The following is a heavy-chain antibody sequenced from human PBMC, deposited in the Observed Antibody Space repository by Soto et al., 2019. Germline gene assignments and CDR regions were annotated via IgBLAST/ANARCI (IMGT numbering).Heavy chain of an antibody. CDR2: IHYSGST. CDR1: SGSVSSGSYY. D-gene: IGHD3-10*01. J-gene: IGHJ4*02. Sequence: QVQLQESGPGLVKPSETLSLTFTVSSGSVSSGSYYWSWIRQPPGKGLEWIGYIHYSGSTNYNPPLKTRVPILVDRSNNQFSLKLSSVTAADTAVYYFAREYIHGSGSHPIGVIYWGQGTPVTVST. CDR3: AREYIHGSGSHPIGVIY. V-gene: IGHV4-61*01.